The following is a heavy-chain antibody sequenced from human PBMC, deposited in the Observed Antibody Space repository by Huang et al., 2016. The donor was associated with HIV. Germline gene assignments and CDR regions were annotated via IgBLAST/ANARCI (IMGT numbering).Heavy chain of an antibody. CDR3: VKDRGQQLSPFDS. D-gene: IGHD6-13*01. CDR2: ISPSSSFI. CDR1: GFSLDIFN. J-gene: IGHJ4*02. Sequence: EVQLVDSGGGLVKPGGSLRLSCGASGFSLDIFNMFWVRQTPAKGRQWVASISPSSSFIEYADSVKGRFSISRDNAKNSLYLQMNSLRGEDTAVYYCVKDRGQQLSPFDSWGQGTLVTVSS. V-gene: IGHV3-21*01.